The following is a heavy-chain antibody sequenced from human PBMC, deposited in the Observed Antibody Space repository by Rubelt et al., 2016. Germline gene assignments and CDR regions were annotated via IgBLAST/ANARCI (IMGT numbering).Heavy chain of an antibody. J-gene: IGHJ4*02. Sequence: DCLKGRVTISRDNAKKSLYLQMNSLRAEDTAVYYCAGAFDYWGRGTAVIVSS. V-gene: IGHV3-11*06. CDR3: AGAFDY.